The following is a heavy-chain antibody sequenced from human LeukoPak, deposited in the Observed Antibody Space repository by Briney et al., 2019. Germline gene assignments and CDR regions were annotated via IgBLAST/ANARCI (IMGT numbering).Heavy chain of an antibody. CDR2: INSDGSST. V-gene: IGHV3-74*01. D-gene: IGHD1-1*01. CDR3: AGQYDWNDGRDY. J-gene: IGHJ4*02. CDR1: GFTFSSYW. Sequence: SGGSLRLSCAASGFTFSSYWMHWVRQAPGKGLVWVSRINSDGSSTSYADSVKGRFTISRDNAKNTLYLQMNSLRAEDTAVYYCAGQYDWNDGRDYWGQGTLVTVSS.